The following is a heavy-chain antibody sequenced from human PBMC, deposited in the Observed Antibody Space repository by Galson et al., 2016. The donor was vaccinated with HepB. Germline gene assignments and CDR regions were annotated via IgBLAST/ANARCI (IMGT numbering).Heavy chain of an antibody. CDR1: GFSFSQYG. V-gene: IGHV3-30*18. CDR2: MAYDGGNI. Sequence: SLRLSCAASGFSFSQYGMHWVRQAPGKGLEWVAIMAYDGGNIHYADSVKGRFTISRDNSKNTLSLQMNNLRAEDTAVYSCAKDFYQSVIASPWCDSWGQGTLVTVSS. D-gene: IGHD2-21*01. J-gene: IGHJ4*02. CDR3: AKDFYQSVIASPWCDS.